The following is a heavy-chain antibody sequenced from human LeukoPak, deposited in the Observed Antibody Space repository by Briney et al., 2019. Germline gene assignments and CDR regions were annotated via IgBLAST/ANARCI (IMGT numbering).Heavy chain of an antibody. CDR1: GDSVSSNSAA. V-gene: IGHV6-1*01. D-gene: IGHD6-19*01. CDR2: TYYRSKWYN. CDR3: SRHKSGWIDY. Sequence: SQTLSLTCAISGDSVSSNSAAWDWIGQSPSRGLEWLGRTYYRSKWYNDYAVSVRSRITINPDTSKNQFSLQLNSVTLEDTAVYYCSRHKSGWIDYWGQGTLVTVSS. J-gene: IGHJ4*02.